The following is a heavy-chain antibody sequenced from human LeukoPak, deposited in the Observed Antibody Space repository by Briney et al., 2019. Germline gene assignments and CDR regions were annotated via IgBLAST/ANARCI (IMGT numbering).Heavy chain of an antibody. Sequence: GGSLRLSCAASGFAVSNKFTYWVRQAPGKGLEWVSSISSSSSYIYYADSVKGRFTISRDNAKNSLYLQMNSLRAEDTAVYYCARDEGDYSSGWYFDYWGQGTRVTVSS. D-gene: IGHD6-19*01. CDR1: GFAVSNKF. V-gene: IGHV3-21*01. J-gene: IGHJ4*02. CDR3: ARDEGDYSSGWYFDY. CDR2: ISSSSSYI.